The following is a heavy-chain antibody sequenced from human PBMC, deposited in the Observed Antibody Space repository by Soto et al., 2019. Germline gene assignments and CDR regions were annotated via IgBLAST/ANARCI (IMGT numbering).Heavy chain of an antibody. D-gene: IGHD3-22*01. CDR2: IWYDGSNK. V-gene: IGHV3-33*01. J-gene: IGHJ4*02. CDR1: GFTFSSYG. Sequence: VASLRLSCEASGFTFSSYGMHSVRQAPGKGLEWVAVIWYDGSNKYYADSVKGRFTISRDNSKNTLYLQMNSLRAEDTAVYYCARADYDSSGYHDYWGQGTLVTASS. CDR3: ARADYDSSGYHDY.